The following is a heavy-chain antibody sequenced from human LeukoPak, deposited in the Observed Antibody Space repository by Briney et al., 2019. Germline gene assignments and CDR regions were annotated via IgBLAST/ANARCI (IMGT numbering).Heavy chain of an antibody. D-gene: IGHD2-2*01. V-gene: IGHV3-30*02. CDR1: GFTFSSYG. Sequence: GGSLRLSCAASGFTFSSYGMHWVRQAPGKGLEWVAFIRYDGSNKYYADSVKGRFTISRDNSKNTLYLQMNSLRAEDTAVYYCAKGDGSRGYCSSTSCYGPFDYWGQGTLVTVSS. CDR3: AKGDGSRGYCSSTSCYGPFDY. J-gene: IGHJ4*02. CDR2: IRYDGSNK.